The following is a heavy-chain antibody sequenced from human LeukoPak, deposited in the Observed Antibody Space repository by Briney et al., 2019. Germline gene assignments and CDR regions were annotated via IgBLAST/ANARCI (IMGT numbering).Heavy chain of an antibody. Sequence: SVKVSCKASVGTFSSYAISWVRQAPGQGLEWMGGIIPIFGTANYAQKFQGRVTITTDESTSTAYMELSSLRSEDTAVYYCARAAAGSLYYYYHYMDVWGKGTTVTVSS. J-gene: IGHJ6*03. V-gene: IGHV1-69*05. CDR2: IIPIFGTA. CDR1: VGTFSSYA. D-gene: IGHD6-13*01. CDR3: ARAAAGSLYYYYHYMDV.